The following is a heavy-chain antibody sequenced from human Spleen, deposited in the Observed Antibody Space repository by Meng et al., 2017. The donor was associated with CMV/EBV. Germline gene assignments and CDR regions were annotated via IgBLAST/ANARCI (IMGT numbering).Heavy chain of an antibody. J-gene: IGHJ6*02. CDR1: GFTFSSYG. V-gene: IGHV3-30*19. CDR2: MSYDGTNR. D-gene: IGHD3-3*01. Sequence: GESLKISCAASGFTFSSYGMHWVRQAPGKGLESVAFMSYDGTNRSYADSVKGRFTISRENSKNTLFLQMNSLRPEDTAVYYCARGPVFGVVLISYYGMDVWGQGTTVTVSS. CDR3: ARGPVFGVVLISYYGMDV.